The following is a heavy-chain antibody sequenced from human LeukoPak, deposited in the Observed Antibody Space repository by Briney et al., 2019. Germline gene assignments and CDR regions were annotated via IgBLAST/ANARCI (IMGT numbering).Heavy chain of an antibody. Sequence: GGSLRLSCAASGFTFSSYWMSWVRQAPGKGLEWVANIKQDGSEKYYVDSVKGRFTISRDNAKNSLYLQMNSLRAEDTAVYYCARGRGYCSSTSCSPLWYFDYWGQGTLVTVSS. J-gene: IGHJ4*02. V-gene: IGHV3-7*03. CDR2: IKQDGSEK. D-gene: IGHD2-2*01. CDR3: ARGRGYCSSTSCSPLWYFDY. CDR1: GFTFSSYW.